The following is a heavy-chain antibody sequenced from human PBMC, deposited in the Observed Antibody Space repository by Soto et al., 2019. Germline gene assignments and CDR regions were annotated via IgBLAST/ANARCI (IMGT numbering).Heavy chain of an antibody. CDR1: GGTFSSYA. Sequence: GASVKVSCKASGGTFSSYAISWVRQAPGQGLEWMGGIIPIFGTANYAQKFQGRVTITADKSTSTAYMELSSLRSEDTAVYYCARASRGRSWYSPLRNWGQGTLVTVSS. D-gene: IGHD6-13*01. CDR3: ARASRGRSWYSPLRN. CDR2: IIPIFGTA. J-gene: IGHJ4*02. V-gene: IGHV1-69*06.